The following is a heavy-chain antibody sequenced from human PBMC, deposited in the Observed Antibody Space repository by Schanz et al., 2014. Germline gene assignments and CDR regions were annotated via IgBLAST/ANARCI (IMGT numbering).Heavy chain of an antibody. D-gene: IGHD3-9*01. Sequence: QVHLVQSGAEVKKPGSSVKVSCKASGGTFSSDTFSWVRQAPGQGLEWMGRIVPIAGITNYAQRFQGRVTMTADKSTSTAYMVLSGLTHEDTATYYCARDAADFLAGYYLDTWGQGTLVVVSS. J-gene: IGHJ4*02. CDR2: IVPIAGIT. CDR3: ARDAADFLAGYYLDT. CDR1: GGTFSSDT. V-gene: IGHV1-69*08.